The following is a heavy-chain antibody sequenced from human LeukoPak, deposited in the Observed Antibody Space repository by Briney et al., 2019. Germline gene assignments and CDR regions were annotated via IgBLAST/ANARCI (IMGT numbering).Heavy chain of an antibody. CDR1: GYTLTELS. D-gene: IGHD2-2*01. CDR3: ATPRTGGYCSSTGCYYYYGMDV. CDR2: FDPEDGET. J-gene: IGHJ6*04. Sequence: ASVKVSCKVSGYTLTELSMHWVRQAPGKGLEWMGGFDPEDGETIYAQKFQGRVTMTEDTSTDTAYMELSSLRSEDTAVYYCATPRTGGYCSSTGCYYYYGMDVWGKGTTVTVSS. V-gene: IGHV1-24*01.